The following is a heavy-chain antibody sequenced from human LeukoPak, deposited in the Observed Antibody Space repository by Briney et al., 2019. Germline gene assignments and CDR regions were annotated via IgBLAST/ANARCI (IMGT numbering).Heavy chain of an antibody. CDR2: ISGSGGST. D-gene: IGHD5-12*01. Sequence: GGSLRLSCAASGFTFSSYAMSWVRQAPGKGLEWVSAISGSGGSTYYADSVKGRFTISRDNSKNTLSLQMKRLRAEDTAVLYCAQDGTGLDIVATIVYWGQGTLVTVSS. CDR1: GFTFSSYA. V-gene: IGHV3-23*01. CDR3: AQDGTGLDIVATIVY. J-gene: IGHJ4*02.